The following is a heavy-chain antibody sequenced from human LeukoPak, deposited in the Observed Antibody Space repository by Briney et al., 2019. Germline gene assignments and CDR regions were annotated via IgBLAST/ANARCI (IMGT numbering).Heavy chain of an antibody. D-gene: IGHD6-13*01. V-gene: IGHV1-18*01. CDR3: ARGRSSSWYSAESFDY. Sequence: ASVKVSCKASGYTFTSYDLNWVRQAPGQGLEWMGWISAYNGNTNYARKVQGGLTLTTDTSISTAYMELSRLRSDDTAVYYCARGRSSSWYSAESFDYWGQGTLVTVSS. J-gene: IGHJ4*02. CDR1: GYTFTSYD. CDR2: ISAYNGNT.